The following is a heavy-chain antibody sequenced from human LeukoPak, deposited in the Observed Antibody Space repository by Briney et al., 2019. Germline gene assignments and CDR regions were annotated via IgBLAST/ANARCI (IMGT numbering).Heavy chain of an antibody. J-gene: IGHJ5*02. Sequence: SETLSLTCTVSGGSISSYCWSWIRQPPGKGLEWIGYIYYSGSTNHNPSLKSRVTISVDTSKNQFSLKLSSVTAADTAVYYCAREEIRSWFDPWGQGTLVTVSS. CDR3: AREEIRSWFDP. V-gene: IGHV4-59*01. CDR2: IYYSGST. CDR1: GGSISSYC. D-gene: IGHD5-24*01.